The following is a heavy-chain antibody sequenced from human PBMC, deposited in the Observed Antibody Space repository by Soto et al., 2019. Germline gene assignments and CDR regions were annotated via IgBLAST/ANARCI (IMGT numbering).Heavy chain of an antibody. CDR1: GGSVSGSYYY. D-gene: IGHD1-1*01. J-gene: IGHJ4*02. CDR3: ATSQKGYNWNYFDH. Sequence: SETLSLTCAVSGGSVSGSYYYWAWLRQSPGKGPEWIGSVFHTGFTSYHPSLESRVSVSVDTSKSQFSLKLSAVTASDTAVYYCATSQKGYNWNYFDHWGQGALVTAPQ. CDR2: VFHTGFT. V-gene: IGHV4-39*01.